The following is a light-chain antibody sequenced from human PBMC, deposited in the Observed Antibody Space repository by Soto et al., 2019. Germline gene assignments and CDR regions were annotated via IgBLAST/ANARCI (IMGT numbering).Light chain of an antibody. CDR1: QSVNSN. Sequence: EIAMTQSPATLSVSPGERATLSCRASQSVNSNLAWYQQKPGQAPRLLIYGASTRATGIPARFSGSGSGTEFTVTISSLQSEDFAVYYCQKYNNWPLTFGGGTKVEIK. CDR3: QKYNNWPLT. J-gene: IGKJ4*01. V-gene: IGKV3-15*01. CDR2: GAS.